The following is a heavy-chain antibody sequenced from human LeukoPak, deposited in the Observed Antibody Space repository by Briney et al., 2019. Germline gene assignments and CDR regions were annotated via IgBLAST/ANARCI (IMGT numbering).Heavy chain of an antibody. CDR3: ARDSSVMSDYDAFDI. J-gene: IGHJ3*02. D-gene: IGHD4-17*01. CDR1: GFTFSDYY. V-gene: IGHV3-11*04. Sequence: GGSLRLSCEVSGFTFSDYYMSWIRQAPGKGLEWVSYIRSGGSIMYYADSVRGRFTVSRDNARNSLYLQMKSLRAEDTAVYYCARDSSVMSDYDAFDIWGQGTMVTVSS. CDR2: IRSGGSIM.